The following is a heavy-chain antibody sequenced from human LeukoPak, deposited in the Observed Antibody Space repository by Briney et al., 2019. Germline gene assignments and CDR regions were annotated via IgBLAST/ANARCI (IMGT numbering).Heavy chain of an antibody. CDR2: IIPIFGTA. D-gene: IGHD3-10*01. CDR3: ASLTMVREYYFDY. J-gene: IGHJ4*02. CDR1: GGTFSSYA. Sequence: GASVKVSCKASGGTFSSYAISWVRQAPGQGLEWMGGIIPIFGTANYAQKFQGRVTITADESTSTAYMELSNLRSGDTAVYYCASLTMVREYYFDYWGQGTLVTVSS. V-gene: IGHV1-69*13.